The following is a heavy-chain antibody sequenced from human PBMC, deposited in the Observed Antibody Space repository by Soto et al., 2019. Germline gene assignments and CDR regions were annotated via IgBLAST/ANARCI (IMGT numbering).Heavy chain of an antibody. V-gene: IGHV1-46*01. J-gene: IGHJ4*02. D-gene: IGHD6-25*01. CDR3: ARTFSDGLPSDY. CDR2: INPSGGST. CDR1: GYTFTSYY. Sequence: ASVKVSCKASGYTFTSYYIHWVRQAPGQGLEWMGIINPSGGSTSYAQKFQGRVTMTRDTSTSTVYMELSSLTSEDTAVYYCARTFSDGLPSDYWGQGTLVTVSS.